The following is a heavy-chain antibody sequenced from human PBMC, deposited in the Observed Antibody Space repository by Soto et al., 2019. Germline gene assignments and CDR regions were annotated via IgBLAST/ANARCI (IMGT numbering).Heavy chain of an antibody. Sequence: TLSLTCTVSGGSISSGGYSWSWIRQRPGKGLEWMGYISYSGSTYFNPSLQSRITISGDASKNHFFLRLSSMTAADTAVYYCARGGDEYYFDFWGQGTLVTVSS. CDR3: ARGGDEYYFDF. D-gene: IGHD3-10*01. CDR1: GGSISSGGYS. V-gene: IGHV4-31*03. CDR2: ISYSGST. J-gene: IGHJ4*02.